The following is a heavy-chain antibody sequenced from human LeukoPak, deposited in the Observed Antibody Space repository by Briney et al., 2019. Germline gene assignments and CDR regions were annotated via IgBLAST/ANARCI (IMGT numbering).Heavy chain of an antibody. J-gene: IGHJ6*03. Sequence: SETLSLTCAVSGGSISGYYWSWIRQPPGKGLEWIGYIYYSGSTNYNPSLKSRVTISVDTSKNQFSLKLSSVTAADTAVYYCARVLDYDFWSGQRDYYYMDVWGKGTTVTVSS. CDR2: IYYSGST. V-gene: IGHV4-59*01. CDR1: GGSISGYY. D-gene: IGHD3-3*01. CDR3: ARVLDYDFWSGQRDYYYMDV.